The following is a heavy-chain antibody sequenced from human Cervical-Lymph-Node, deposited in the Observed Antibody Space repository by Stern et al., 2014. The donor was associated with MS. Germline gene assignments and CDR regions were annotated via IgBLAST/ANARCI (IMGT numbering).Heavy chain of an antibody. V-gene: IGHV3-30*18. CDR1: GFTFSSYG. D-gene: IGHD6-13*01. CDR2: ISSDGSNK. Sequence: VQLVESGGGVVQPGRSLRLSCAASGFTFSSYGMHWVRQAPGKGLEWVAVISSDGSNKYSADSVQGRFTISRDNSKNTLYMQMNSLRAEDTAVYYCAKRFGYSSSWYRGGYYYYGMDVWGQGTTVTVSS. CDR3: AKRFGYSSSWYRGGYYYYGMDV. J-gene: IGHJ6*02.